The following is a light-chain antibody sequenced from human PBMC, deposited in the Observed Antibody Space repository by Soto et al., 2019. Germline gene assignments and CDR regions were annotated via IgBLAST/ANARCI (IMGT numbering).Light chain of an antibody. CDR2: SAS. CDR1: QGISSY. J-gene: IGKJ5*01. V-gene: IGKV1-39*01. CDR3: QQGYSVPYQ. Sequence: DIQLTQSPSSLSASVVDRVTITSRVSQGISSYLNWYRQKPGKVPKLLIYSASNLQSGVPSRFSGSGSGTDCTLTISSLQPEDFAAYYCQQGYSVPYQFGQGTRLEIK.